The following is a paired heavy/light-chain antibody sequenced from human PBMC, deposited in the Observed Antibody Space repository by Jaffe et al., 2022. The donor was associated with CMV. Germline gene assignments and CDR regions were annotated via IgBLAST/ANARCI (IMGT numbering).Heavy chain of an antibody. V-gene: IGHV2-26*01. D-gene: IGHD6-6*01. CDR1: GFSLSNARMG. CDR2: IFSNDEK. J-gene: IGHJ6*02. Sequence: QVTLKESGPVLVKPTETLTLTCTVSGFSLSNARMGVSWIRQPPGKALEWLAHIFSNDEKSYSTSLKSRLTISKDTSKSQVVLTMTNMDPVDTATYYCARIIGYSSSFYYYYGMDVWGQGTTVTVSS. CDR3: ARIIGYSSSFYYYYGMDV.
Light chain of an antibody. J-gene: IGKJ4*01. CDR1: QSVSSN. CDR3: QQYNNWPPRIT. Sequence: EIVMTQSPATLSVSPGERATLSCRASQSVSSNLAWYQQKPGQAPRLLIYGASTRATGIPARFSGSGSGTEFTLTISSLQSEDFAVYYCQQYNNWPPRITFGGGTKVEIK. V-gene: IGKV3-15*01. CDR2: GAS.